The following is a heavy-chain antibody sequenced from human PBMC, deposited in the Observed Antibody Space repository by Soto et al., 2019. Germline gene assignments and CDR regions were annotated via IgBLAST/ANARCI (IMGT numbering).Heavy chain of an antibody. J-gene: IGHJ4*02. V-gene: IGHV1-69*13. CDR2: IIPIFGTA. Sequence: SVKVSCKASGGTFSSYAISWVRQAPGQGLEWMGGIIPIFGTANYAQKFQGRVTITADESTSTAYMELSSLRSEDTAVYYCARDRRDGYHFNENFDYWGQGTLVTVSA. CDR1: GGTFSSYA. CDR3: ARDRRDGYHFNENFDY. D-gene: IGHD5-12*01.